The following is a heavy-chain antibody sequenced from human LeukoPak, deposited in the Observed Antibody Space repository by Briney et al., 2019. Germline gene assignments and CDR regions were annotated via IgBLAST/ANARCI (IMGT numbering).Heavy chain of an antibody. Sequence: AASVKVSCKASGYTFTSYDIHWVRQATGQGLEWMGWMNPYSGNTGYAQNSQGRITITRNTSISTAYMELSSLRSEDTAVYFCARTQHLVLRSPLDPWGQGTLVTVSS. CDR1: GYTFTSYD. V-gene: IGHV1-8*03. J-gene: IGHJ5*02. D-gene: IGHD6-13*01. CDR3: ARTQHLVLRSPLDP. CDR2: MNPYSGNT.